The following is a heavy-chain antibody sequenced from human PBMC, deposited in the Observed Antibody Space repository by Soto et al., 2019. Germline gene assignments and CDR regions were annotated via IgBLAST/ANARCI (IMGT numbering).Heavy chain of an antibody. J-gene: IGHJ6*02. CDR3: YGSGSYGHFFAYGMDV. CDR1: GFTFSSYV. V-gene: IGHV3-23*01. CDR2: ISGSGGST. Sequence: GGSLRLSCAASGFTFSSYVMNWVRQAPGKGLEWVSTISGSGGSTYYADSVKGRFTISRDNAKNSLYLQMNSLRAEDTSVYYCYGSGSYGHFFAYGMDVWGQGTTVTVSS. D-gene: IGHD3-10*01.